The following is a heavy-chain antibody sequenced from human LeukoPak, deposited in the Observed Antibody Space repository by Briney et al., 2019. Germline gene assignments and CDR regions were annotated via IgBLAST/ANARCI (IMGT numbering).Heavy chain of an antibody. J-gene: IGHJ3*02. CDR1: GFTFDDYA. CDR3: AKDRSGSYYDAFNM. Sequence: PGRSLRLSCAASGFTFDDYAMHWVRQAPGKGLEWVSGITWSSGSIAYADSVKGRFTISRDNAKNSLYLQMNSLRAEDTALYYCAKDRSGSYYDAFNMWGQGTMVTVSS. CDR2: ITWSSGSI. D-gene: IGHD1-26*01. V-gene: IGHV3-9*01.